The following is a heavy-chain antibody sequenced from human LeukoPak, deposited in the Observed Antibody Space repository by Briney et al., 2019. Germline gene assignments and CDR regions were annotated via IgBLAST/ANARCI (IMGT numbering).Heavy chain of an antibody. CDR1: GGSIISGGYY. J-gene: IGHJ4*02. CDR3: ARVTRTFYDILTGRSREGRFDY. CDR2: TYYSGST. D-gene: IGHD3-9*01. Sequence: KTSQTLSLTCTVSGGSIISGGYYWSWIRQHPGKGLEWIGYTYYSGSTYYNPSLKSRVTVSADTSKNQFSLKLRSVTAADTAVYYCARVTRTFYDILTGRSREGRFDYWGQGTLVTVSS. V-gene: IGHV4-31*03.